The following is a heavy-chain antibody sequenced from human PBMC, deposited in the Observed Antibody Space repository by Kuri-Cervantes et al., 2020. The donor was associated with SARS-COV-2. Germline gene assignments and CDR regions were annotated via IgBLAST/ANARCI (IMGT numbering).Heavy chain of an antibody. Sequence: SETLSLTCAVYGGSFSGYYWSWIRQPPGKGLEWIGEINHSGSTNYNPSLKSRVTISVDTSKNQFSLKLNSVTAADTAVYYCASRYCSSTSCYRTTGKYYFDYWGQGTLVTVSS. V-gene: IGHV4-34*01. CDR3: ASRYCSSTSCYRTTGKYYFDY. J-gene: IGHJ4*02. D-gene: IGHD2-2*01. CDR2: INHSGST. CDR1: GGSFSGYY.